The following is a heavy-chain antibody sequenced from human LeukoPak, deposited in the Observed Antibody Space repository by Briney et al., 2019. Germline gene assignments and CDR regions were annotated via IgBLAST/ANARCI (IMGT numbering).Heavy chain of an antibody. CDR2: IYYSGST. J-gene: IGHJ4*02. Sequence: SETLSLTCTVSGGSISSSSYYWGWIRQPPGRGLEWIGSIYYSGSTYYIPSLKSRVTISVDTSKNQFSLKLSSVTAADTAAYYCARLGVTAAGPQDYWGQGTLVTVSS. CDR1: GGSISSSSYY. CDR3: ARLGVTAAGPQDY. V-gene: IGHV4-39*01. D-gene: IGHD2-21*02.